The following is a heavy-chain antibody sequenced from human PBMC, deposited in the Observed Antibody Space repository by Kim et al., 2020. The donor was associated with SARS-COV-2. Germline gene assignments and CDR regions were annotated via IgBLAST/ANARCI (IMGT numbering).Heavy chain of an antibody. J-gene: IGHJ4*02. V-gene: IGHV4-34*01. CDR3: ARGDYDILYYFDY. CDR2: INHSGST. D-gene: IGHD3-9*01. CDR1: GGSFSGYY. Sequence: SETLSLTCAVYGGSFSGYYWSWIRQPPGKGLEWIGEINHSGSTNYNPSLKSRVTISVDTSKNQFSLKLSSVTAADTAVYYCARGDYDILYYFDYWGQGTL.